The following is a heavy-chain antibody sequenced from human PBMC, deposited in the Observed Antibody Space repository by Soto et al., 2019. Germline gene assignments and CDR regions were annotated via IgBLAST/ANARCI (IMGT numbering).Heavy chain of an antibody. CDR3: ARPSLAARQPFDY. D-gene: IGHD6-6*01. CDR1: GYSLTSYW. Sequence: PXESLKSSCKGSGYSLTSYWIGWVRQMPGKGLEWMGIIYPGDSDTRYSPSFQGQVTISADKSISTAYLQWSSLKAADTAMYYCARPSLAARQPFDYWGQGTLVTVSS. CDR2: IYPGDSDT. J-gene: IGHJ4*02. V-gene: IGHV5-51*01.